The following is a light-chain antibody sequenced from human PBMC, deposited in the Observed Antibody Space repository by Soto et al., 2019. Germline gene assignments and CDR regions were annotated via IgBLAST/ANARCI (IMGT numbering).Light chain of an antibody. CDR2: EHN. CDR3: QSYDSSNVV. V-gene: IGLV6-57*04. Sequence: NFMLTQPHSVSESPGKTVTISCTRSSGSIARNYVQWYQHRPGSAPTTVIYEHNQRPSGVPDRFSGSIDRSSSSASLTISGLKTEDEADYYCQSYDSSNVVFGGGTQLTVL. J-gene: IGLJ3*02. CDR1: SGSIARNY.